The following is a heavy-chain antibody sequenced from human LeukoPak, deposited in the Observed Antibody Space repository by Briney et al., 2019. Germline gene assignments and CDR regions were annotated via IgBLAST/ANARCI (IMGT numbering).Heavy chain of an antibody. D-gene: IGHD1-14*01. CDR1: GFTFSSYG. CDR2: IWYDGSNK. CDR3: ARGYIKLTYYFDY. V-gene: IGHV3-33*01. J-gene: IGHJ4*02. Sequence: GRSLRLSCAASGFTFSSYGMHWVRQAPGKGLEWVAVIWYDGSNKYYADSVKGRFTISRDNSKNTLYLQMNSLRAEDTSVYYCARGYIKLTYYFDYWGQGTLVTVSS.